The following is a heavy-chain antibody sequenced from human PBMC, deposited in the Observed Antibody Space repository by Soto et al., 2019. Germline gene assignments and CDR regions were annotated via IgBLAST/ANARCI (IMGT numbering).Heavy chain of an antibody. CDR2: IYYSGST. Sequence: QLQLQESGPGLVKPSETLSLTCTVSGGSISSSSYYWGWIRQPPGKGLERIGSIYYSGSTYYNPSRKSRATISVDKSKNQLARKRSSGTAADTAVYYWARLRRVQGLPPFAGVFDYGGQGTRVTVSS. CDR3: ARLRRVQGLPPFAGVFDY. CDR1: GGSISSSSYY. J-gene: IGHJ4*02. V-gene: IGHV4-39*01. D-gene: IGHD6-19*01.